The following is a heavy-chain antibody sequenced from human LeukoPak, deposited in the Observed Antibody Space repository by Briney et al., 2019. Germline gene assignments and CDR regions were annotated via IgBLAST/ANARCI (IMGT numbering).Heavy chain of an antibody. CDR1: GYTFTGYY. D-gene: IGHD1-7*01. V-gene: IGHV1-2*02. CDR2: INPDSGGT. CDR3: ARVLGGTTFGVDI. Sequence: ASVKVSCKASGYTFTGYYMHWVRQAPGQGLEWMGWINPDSGGTNYAQKFQGRVTMTRDTSISTAYMELSGLRSDDTAVYYCARVLGGTTFGVDIWGQGTMATVSS. J-gene: IGHJ3*02.